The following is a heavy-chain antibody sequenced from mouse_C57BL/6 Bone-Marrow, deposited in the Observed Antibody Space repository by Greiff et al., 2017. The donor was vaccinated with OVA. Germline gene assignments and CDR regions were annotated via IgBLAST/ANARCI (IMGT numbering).Heavy chain of an antibody. CDR3: ARKNYDYGWYFDV. CDR2: IDPSDSYT. V-gene: IGHV1-69*01. D-gene: IGHD2-4*01. Sequence: QVQLQQPGAELVMPGASVKLSCKASGYTFTSYWMHWVKQRPGQGLEWIGEIDPSDSYTNYNQKFKGKSTLTVDKSSSTAYMQLSSLTSEDAAVYYYARKNYDYGWYFDVWGTGTTVTVSS. CDR1: GYTFTSYW. J-gene: IGHJ1*03.